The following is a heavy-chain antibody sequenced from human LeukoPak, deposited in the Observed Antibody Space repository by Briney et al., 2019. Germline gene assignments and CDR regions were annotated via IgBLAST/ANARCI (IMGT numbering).Heavy chain of an antibody. V-gene: IGHV3-53*01. D-gene: IGHD1-26*01. CDR3: ARSWELRVFDP. J-gene: IGHJ5*02. CDR1: GFTVSSNC. Sequence: GGSLRLSCAASGFTVSSNCMSWVRQAPGKGLEWVSVIYSGGSTYYADSVKGRFTISRDNSKNTLYLQMNSLRAEDTAVYCCARSWELRVFDPWGQGTLVTVSS. CDR2: IYSGGST.